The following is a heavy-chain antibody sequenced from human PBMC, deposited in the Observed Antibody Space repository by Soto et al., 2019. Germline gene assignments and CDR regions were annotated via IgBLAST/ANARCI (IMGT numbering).Heavy chain of an antibody. D-gene: IGHD3-3*01. J-gene: IGHJ4*02. CDR1: GFSLSTSGVG. Sequence: QITLKESGPTLVKPTQNLTLTCTFSGFSLSTSGVGVGWIRQPPVKDLEWLALIYWDDDKRYSPSLKSRLTITKDTSKNQVVLTMTNMDPVDTATYYCAHRNRSVLRVLEWYDYWGQGTLVTVSS. V-gene: IGHV2-5*02. CDR3: AHRNRSVLRVLEWYDY. CDR2: IYWDDDK.